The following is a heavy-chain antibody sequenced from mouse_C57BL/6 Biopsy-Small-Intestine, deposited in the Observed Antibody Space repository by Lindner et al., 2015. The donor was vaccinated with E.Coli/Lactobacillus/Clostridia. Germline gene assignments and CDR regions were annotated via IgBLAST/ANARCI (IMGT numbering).Heavy chain of an antibody. D-gene: IGHD2-1*01. V-gene: IGHV1-7*01. CDR2: INPSSDYI. CDR3: ARDGTWYFDV. J-gene: IGHJ1*03. Sequence: VQLQESGAELARPGASVKLSCKTSGYTFTSYWIHWVKQRPGQGLEWIGYINPSSDYIKYNQKFKDKATLTADKSSSTACMQLSSLTYEDSAVYYCARDGTWYFDVWGTGTTVTVSS. CDR1: GYTFTSYW.